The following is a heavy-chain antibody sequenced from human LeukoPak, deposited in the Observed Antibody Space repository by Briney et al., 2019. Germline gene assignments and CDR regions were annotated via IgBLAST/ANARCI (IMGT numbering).Heavy chain of an antibody. CDR2: IIPIFGTA. D-gene: IGHD3-10*01. CDR1: GGTFSSYA. J-gene: IGHJ4*02. Sequence: SVKVSCKASGGTFSSYAISWVRQAPGQGLEWMGGIIPIFGTANYAQKFQGRVTITADESTSTAYMELSSLRSEDTAVYYCARDNGGEYYYGSGSFYCFDYWGQGTLVTVSS. V-gene: IGHV1-69*13. CDR3: ARDNGGEYYYGSGSFYCFDY.